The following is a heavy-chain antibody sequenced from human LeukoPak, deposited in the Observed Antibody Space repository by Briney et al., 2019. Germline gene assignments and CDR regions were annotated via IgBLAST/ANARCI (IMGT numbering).Heavy chain of an antibody. CDR2: INHSGST. J-gene: IGHJ4*02. CDR1: GGSFSGYY. CDR3: ASVVVVPAAIHKGYFDY. Sequence: SETLSLTCAVYGGSFSGYYWSWIRQPPGKGLEWIGEINHSGSTNYNPSLKSRVIISVDTSKNQFSLKLSSVTAADTAVYYCASVVVVPAAIHKGYFDYWGQGTLVTVSS. V-gene: IGHV4-34*01. D-gene: IGHD2-2*01.